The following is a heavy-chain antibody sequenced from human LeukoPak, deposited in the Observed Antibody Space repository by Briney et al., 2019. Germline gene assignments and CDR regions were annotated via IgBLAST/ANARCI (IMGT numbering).Heavy chain of an antibody. J-gene: IGHJ4*02. CDR1: GFTFSSSA. Sequence: GGSLRLSCAASGFTFSSSAMSWVRQAPGKGLEWVSGISGSGGGAYYADSVKGRFTISRDNSKNTLYLQMNSLRAEDTAVYYCAKDRAIFGVVIMGYYFDYWGQGTLVTVSS. CDR2: ISGSGGGA. D-gene: IGHD3-3*01. V-gene: IGHV3-23*01. CDR3: AKDRAIFGVVIMGYYFDY.